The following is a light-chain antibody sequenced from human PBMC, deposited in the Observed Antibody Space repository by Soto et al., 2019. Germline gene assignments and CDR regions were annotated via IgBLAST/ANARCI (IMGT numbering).Light chain of an antibody. J-gene: IGKJ1*01. CDR1: QSASSSY. CDR2: GAS. V-gene: IGKV3-20*01. CDR3: QQYSSSPGT. Sequence: EIVLTQSPGTLSLSPGERATLSCRASQSASSSYLAWYQQKPGQAPRLLIYGASSRATGIPDTFSGSGSGTDFTLSISRLEPEDFAVYYCQQYSSSPGTFGQSTKVEI.